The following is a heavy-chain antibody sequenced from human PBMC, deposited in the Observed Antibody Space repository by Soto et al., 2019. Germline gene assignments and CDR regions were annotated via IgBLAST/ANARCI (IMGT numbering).Heavy chain of an antibody. CDR1: GFTFSSYS. Sequence: EVQLVESGGGLVQPGGSLRLSCAASGFTFSSYSMNWVRQAPGKGREWVSNISSSSSTIYYADSVKARFTISRDNAKNSVYLQMNSLRAEDTAVYYCARFAVGATFDYWGQGTLVTVSS. CDR3: ARFAVGATFDY. V-gene: IGHV3-48*01. J-gene: IGHJ4*02. D-gene: IGHD1-26*01. CDR2: ISSSSSTI.